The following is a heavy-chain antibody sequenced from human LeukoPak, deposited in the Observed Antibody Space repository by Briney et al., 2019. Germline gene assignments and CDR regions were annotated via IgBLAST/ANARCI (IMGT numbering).Heavy chain of an antibody. V-gene: IGHV5-51*01. D-gene: IGHD4-17*01. CDR3: ARHGYYGDYESPYYYYYMDV. CDR1: GYSFTSYW. CDR2: IYPGDSDT. J-gene: IGHJ6*03. Sequence: GESLKISCKGSGYSFTSYWIGWVRQMPGKGLEWMGIIYPGDSDTRYSPSFQGQVTISADKSISTAYLQWSSLKASDTAMYYCARHGYYGDYESPYYYYYMDVWGKGTTVTVSS.